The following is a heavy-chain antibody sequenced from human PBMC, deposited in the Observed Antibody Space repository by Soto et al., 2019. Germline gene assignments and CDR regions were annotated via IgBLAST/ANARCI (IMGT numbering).Heavy chain of an antibody. J-gene: IGHJ2*01. CDR1: GGSISSGGYY. CDR3: ARGVLPYWYFDL. V-gene: IGHV4-31*03. CDR2: IYYSGST. Sequence: SETLCLTGTVSGGSISSGGYYWSWIRQHPGKGLEWIGYIYYSGSTYYNPSLKSRVTISVDTSKNQFSLKLSSVTAADTAVYYCARGVLPYWYFDLWGRGTLVTSPQ.